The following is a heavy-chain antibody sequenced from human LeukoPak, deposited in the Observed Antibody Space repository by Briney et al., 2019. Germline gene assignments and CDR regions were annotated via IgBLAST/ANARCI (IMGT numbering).Heavy chain of an antibody. J-gene: IGHJ3*02. CDR3: ARIAVAGHDAFDI. CDR2: IYYSGST. Sequence: SETLSLTCTVSGGSISSSSSYWGWIRQPPGKGLEWIGYIYYSGSTYYNPSLKSRVTISVDTSKNQFSLKLSSVTAADTAVYYCARIAVAGHDAFDIWGQGTMVTVSS. CDR1: GGSISSSSSY. D-gene: IGHD6-19*01. V-gene: IGHV4-30-4*08.